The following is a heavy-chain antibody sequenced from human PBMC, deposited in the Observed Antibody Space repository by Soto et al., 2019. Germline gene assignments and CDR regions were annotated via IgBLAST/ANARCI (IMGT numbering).Heavy chain of an antibody. V-gene: IGHV3-48*02. J-gene: IGHJ4*02. CDR2: ITSDTNTI. Sequence: EVQLVESGGGLVQPGGSLRLTCVASGFLFSIYSMSWVRQAPGKELGWSSYITSDTNTIKYADSVKGRFTISRDNAKNLVYLQMNSLRDEDTAVYFCARSVEGHFDYWGQGTVVTVSS. CDR1: GFLFSIYS. D-gene: IGHD6-19*01. CDR3: ARSVEGHFDY.